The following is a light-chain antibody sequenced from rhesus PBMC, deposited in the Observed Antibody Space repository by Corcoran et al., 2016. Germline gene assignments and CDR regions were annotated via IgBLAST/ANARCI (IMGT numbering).Light chain of an antibody. CDR1: QDISSY. V-gene: IGKV1-21*01. Sequence: DIQMTQSPSSLSASVGDTVTITCRASQDISSYLAWYQQKPGKAPKLLIYKASSLQSGVPSRFRGSGSGTDFTLTISRLQPEDSAIYYCQQYNSAPPTFGQGTKVEIK. CDR3: QQYNSAPPT. CDR2: KAS. J-gene: IGKJ1*01.